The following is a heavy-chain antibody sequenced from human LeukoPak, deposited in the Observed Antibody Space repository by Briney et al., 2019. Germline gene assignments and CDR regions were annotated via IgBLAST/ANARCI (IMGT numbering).Heavy chain of an antibody. D-gene: IGHD3-22*01. Sequence: GGSLRLSCAASGFTFSSYEMNWVRQAPGEGLEWVSYISSSGSTIYYADSVKGRFTISRDNSKNTLYLQMNSLRAEDTAVYYCAKHYYDSSGYCFDYWGQGTLVTVSS. V-gene: IGHV3-48*03. J-gene: IGHJ4*02. CDR3: AKHYYDSSGYCFDY. CDR2: ISSSGSTI. CDR1: GFTFSSYE.